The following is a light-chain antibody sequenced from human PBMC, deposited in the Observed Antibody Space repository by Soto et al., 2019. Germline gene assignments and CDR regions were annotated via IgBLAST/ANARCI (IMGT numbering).Light chain of an antibody. Sequence: QSALTQPASVSGSPGQSITISCTGTNSDVGGYNYVSWYQQHPGKAPKVMIYEVNNRPSGVSNRFSGSKSGNTASLTISGLQAEDEADYYCSSYTSSNAHLIFGGGTKVTVL. CDR2: EVN. J-gene: IGLJ2*01. CDR3: SSYTSSNAHLI. CDR1: NSDVGGYNY. V-gene: IGLV2-14*01.